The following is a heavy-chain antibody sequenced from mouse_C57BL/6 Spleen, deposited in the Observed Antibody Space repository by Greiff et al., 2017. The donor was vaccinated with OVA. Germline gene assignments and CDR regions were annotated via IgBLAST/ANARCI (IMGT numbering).Heavy chain of an antibody. CDR1: GFTFSDAW. V-gene: IGHV6-6*01. D-gene: IGHD1-1*02. CDR2: IRNKANNHAT. J-gene: IGHJ3*01. Sequence: EVKVVESGGGLVQPGGSMKLSCAASGFTFSDAWMDWVRQSPEKGLEWVAEIRNKANNHATYYAESVKGRFTISRDDSKSSVYLQMNSLRAEDTGIYYCTRGQGWCSLFAYWGQGTLVTVSA. CDR3: TRGQGWCSLFAY.